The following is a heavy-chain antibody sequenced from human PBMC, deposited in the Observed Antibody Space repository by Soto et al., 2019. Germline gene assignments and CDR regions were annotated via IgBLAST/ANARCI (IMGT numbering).Heavy chain of an antibody. CDR2: IIPIPGTA. D-gene: IGHD2-2*01. V-gene: IGHV1-69*01. J-gene: IGHJ6*02. CDR1: GGTFSSYA. Sequence: QVQLVQSGAEVKKPGSSVKVSCKASGGTFSSYAISWVRQAPGQGLEWMGGIIPIPGTANYAQKFQGRVMITADESTSTAYMELSSLRSEDTAVYYCARSQGSSTSLEIYYYYYYGMDVWDQGTTVTVSS. CDR3: ARSQGSSTSLEIYYYYYYGMDV.